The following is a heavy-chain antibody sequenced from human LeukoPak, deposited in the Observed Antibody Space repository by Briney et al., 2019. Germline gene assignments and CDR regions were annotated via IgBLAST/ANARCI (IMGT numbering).Heavy chain of an antibody. CDR1: GFTFSSHG. J-gene: IGHJ4*02. CDR2: IWYDGRKP. V-gene: IGHV3-33*01. D-gene: IGHD2-8*01. CDR3: ARSLACCDVGVYFDY. Sequence: PGRSLRLSCAASGFTFSSHGMHWVRQAPGKGLEWVAVIWYDGRKPYYADSVKGRFTISRDNSNNTLYLQMNSLRAEDTAVYYCARSLACCDVGVYFDYWGQGTLVTVSS.